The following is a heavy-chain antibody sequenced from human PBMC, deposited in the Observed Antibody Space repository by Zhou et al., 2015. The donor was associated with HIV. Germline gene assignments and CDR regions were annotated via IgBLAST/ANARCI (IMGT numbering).Heavy chain of an antibody. V-gene: IGHV1-69*01. D-gene: IGHD2-2*01. J-gene: IGHJ3*02. CDR2: IIPIFGTA. Sequence: QVQLVQSGAEVKKPGSSVKVSCKASGGTFSSYAISWVRQAPGQGLEWMGGIIPIFGTANYAQKFQGRVTITADESTSTAYMELSSLRSEDTAVYYCARGARTVPAAMSVGAFDIWGQGTMVTVSS. CDR3: ARGARTVPAAMSVGAFDI. CDR1: GGTFSSYA.